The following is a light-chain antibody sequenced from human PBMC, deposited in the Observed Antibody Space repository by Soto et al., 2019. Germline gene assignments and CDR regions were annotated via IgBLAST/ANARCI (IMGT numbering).Light chain of an antibody. V-gene: IGKV3-11*01. J-gene: IGKJ4*01. Sequence: EIVLTQSPATLSLSPGERATLSCRASQSVSSYLAWYQQKPGQAPRLLIYDASGRATGIPARFSGSGSGTVFTLTISSLEPEDFAVYYCQQRSNWLTFGGGTKVEIK. CDR3: QQRSNWLT. CDR2: DAS. CDR1: QSVSSY.